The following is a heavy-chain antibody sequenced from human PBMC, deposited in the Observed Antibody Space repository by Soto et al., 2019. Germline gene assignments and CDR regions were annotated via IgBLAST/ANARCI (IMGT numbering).Heavy chain of an antibody. CDR3: AKDRDRDILTGYPN. Sequence: PGGSLRLSCAASGFTFSNFAMGWVRQAPGKGLEWISAISGSGGSVYYVDSVRGRVSISRDNSKNTLYLQMNSPRAEDTAVYYCAKDRDRDILTGYPNWGQGTLVTVSS. V-gene: IGHV3-23*01. J-gene: IGHJ4*02. D-gene: IGHD3-9*01. CDR1: GFTFSNFA. CDR2: ISGSGGSV.